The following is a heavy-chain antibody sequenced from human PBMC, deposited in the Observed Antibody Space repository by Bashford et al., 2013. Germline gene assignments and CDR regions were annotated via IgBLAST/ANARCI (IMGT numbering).Heavy chain of an antibody. J-gene: IGHJ3*01. V-gene: IGHV1-2*02. D-gene: IGHD1-26*01. CDR3: ARDGPVVGVWNAFDV. Sequence: WVRQAPGQGLEWMGWXNPNSGAXKYAEXFQGRVTMTRDTSISTAYMELSSLRSDDTAVYFCARDGPVVGVWNAFDVWGQGTVVTVSS. CDR2: XNPNSGAX.